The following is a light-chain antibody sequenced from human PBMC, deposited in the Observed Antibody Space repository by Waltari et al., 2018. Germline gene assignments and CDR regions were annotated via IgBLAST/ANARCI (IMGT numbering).Light chain of an antibody. Sequence: EIVLTQSPGTLSLSPGDRATLSCRASQSVSRTLAWYQQKPGPAPRLLIYDASSRATDIPDRFSGSGSGTDFSLTISRLEPEDFAVYYCQKYGTLPATFGQGTKVEIK. J-gene: IGKJ1*01. CDR2: DAS. V-gene: IGKV3-20*01. CDR3: QKYGTLPAT. CDR1: QSVSRT.